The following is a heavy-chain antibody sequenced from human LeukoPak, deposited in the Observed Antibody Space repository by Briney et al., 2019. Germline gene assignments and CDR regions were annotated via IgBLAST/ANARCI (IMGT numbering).Heavy chain of an antibody. V-gene: IGHV4-39*01. Sequence: SETLSLTXTVSGGSIRSSSYYWGWIRQPPGKGLDWIGSIYYSGSTYYNPSLKSRVTISVDTSKNQFSLKLSSVTAADTAVYYCANAYGDYRYYFDYWGQGTLVTVSS. CDR1: GGSIRSSSYY. D-gene: IGHD4-17*01. J-gene: IGHJ4*02. CDR2: IYYSGST. CDR3: ANAYGDYRYYFDY.